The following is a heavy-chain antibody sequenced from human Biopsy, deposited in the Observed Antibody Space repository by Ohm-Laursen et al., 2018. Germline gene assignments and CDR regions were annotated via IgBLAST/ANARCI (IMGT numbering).Heavy chain of an antibody. Sequence: GSLRLSCTASGFSFRNYAMSWVRRAPGKGLEWLSESSGSGDAKYYADSVEGRFTISKDISKNTLYLQMNSLSVDDTAIYYCAKNQAHNEGVTDHFDSWGQGTLVTVSS. CDR1: GFSFRNYA. D-gene: IGHD3-10*01. J-gene: IGHJ4*02. V-gene: IGHV3-23*01. CDR2: SSGSGDAK. CDR3: AKNQAHNEGVTDHFDS.